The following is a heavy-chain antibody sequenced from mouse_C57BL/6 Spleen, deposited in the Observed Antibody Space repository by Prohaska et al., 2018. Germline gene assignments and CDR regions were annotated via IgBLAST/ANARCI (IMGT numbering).Heavy chain of an antibody. D-gene: IGHD4-1*01. V-gene: IGHV1-76*01. CDR3: ARTGDYFDY. CDR1: YTFTDYY. CDR2: IYPGSGNT. Sequence: YTFTDYYINWVKQRPGQGLEWIARIYPGSGNTYYNEKFKGKATLTAEKSSSTAYMQLSSLTSEDSAVSFCARTGDYFDYWGQGTTLTVSS. J-gene: IGHJ2*01.